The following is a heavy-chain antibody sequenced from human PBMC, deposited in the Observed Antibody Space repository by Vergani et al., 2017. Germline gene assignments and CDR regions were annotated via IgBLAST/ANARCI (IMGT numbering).Heavy chain of an antibody. CDR3: ARDRDADGYRNGGGFDD. D-gene: IGHD5-24*01. J-gene: IGHJ4*02. Sequence: QVQLQESGPGLVKPSQTLSLTCTVSGGSISSGGYYWSWIRQHPGKGLEWIGYIYYSGSTYYNPSLKSRVTISVDRSKNQFSLKVSSVTAADTAVYYCARDRDADGYRNGGGFDDWGQGTLVTVSS. V-gene: IGHV4-31*03. CDR1: GGSISSGGYY. CDR2: IYYSGST.